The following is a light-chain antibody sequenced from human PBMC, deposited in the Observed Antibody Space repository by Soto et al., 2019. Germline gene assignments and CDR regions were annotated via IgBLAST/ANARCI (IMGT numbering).Light chain of an antibody. CDR3: TSYAGGNDV. Sequence: QSALTQPPSASGSPGQSVTISCTGTSSDVGGYNYGSWYQQYPGKVPKLMVYEVNNRPSGVPDRFSGSKSGNTASLTVSGLQAEDEADYYCTSYAGGNDVFGTGTKLTVL. V-gene: IGLV2-8*01. CDR1: SSDVGGYNY. J-gene: IGLJ1*01. CDR2: EVN.